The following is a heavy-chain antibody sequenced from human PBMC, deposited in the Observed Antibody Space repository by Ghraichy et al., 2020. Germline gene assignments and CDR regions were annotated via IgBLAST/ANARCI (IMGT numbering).Heavy chain of an antibody. CDR1: GFTFSNAW. Sequence: GGSLRLSCAASGFTFSNAWMSWVRQAPGKGLEWVGRIKSKTDGGTTDYAAPVKGRFTISRDDSKNTLYLQMNSLKTEDTAVYYCTTDWLLWFGDGFDYWGQGTLVTVSS. J-gene: IGHJ4*02. CDR2: IKSKTDGGTT. V-gene: IGHV3-15*01. CDR3: TTDWLLWFGDGFDY. D-gene: IGHD3-10*01.